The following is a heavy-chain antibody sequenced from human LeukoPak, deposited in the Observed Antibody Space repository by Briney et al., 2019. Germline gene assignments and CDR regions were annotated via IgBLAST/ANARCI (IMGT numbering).Heavy chain of an antibody. Sequence: GGTLRLSCAASGFTFSRYGMSWVRQAPGKGLEWGSAISGSGGSTYYADSVKGRFTISRDNSKNTLYLQMNSLRAEDTAVYYCAKDGLTYYYDSRLSWFDHWGQGTLVTVSS. D-gene: IGHD3-22*01. CDR3: AKDGLTYYYDSRLSWFDH. V-gene: IGHV3-23*01. CDR1: GFTFSRYG. J-gene: IGHJ5*02. CDR2: ISGSGGST.